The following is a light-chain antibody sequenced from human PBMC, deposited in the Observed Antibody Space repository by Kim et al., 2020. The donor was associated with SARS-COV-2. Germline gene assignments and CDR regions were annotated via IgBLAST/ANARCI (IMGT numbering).Light chain of an antibody. Sequence: EIVLTQSPGTLSLSPGERANLSCRASQTVSSNYLAWYQQEPGQAPRLLIYGASSRATGIPDRFSGSGSGTDFTLTISRLEPEDFAVYYCQQYGNSYTFGKGTKLEI. CDR1: QTVSSNY. J-gene: IGKJ2*01. V-gene: IGKV3-20*01. CDR3: QQYGNSYT. CDR2: GAS.